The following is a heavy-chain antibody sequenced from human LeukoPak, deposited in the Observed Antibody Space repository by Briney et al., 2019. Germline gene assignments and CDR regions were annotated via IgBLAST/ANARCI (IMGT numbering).Heavy chain of an antibody. Sequence: ASVKVSCKASGYTFTGYYMHWVRQAPGQGLGWMGWINPNSGGTNYAQKFQGRVTMTRDTSISTAYMELSRLRSDDTAVYYCARVGSENGYNSGYFDYWGQGTLVTVSS. V-gene: IGHV1-2*02. D-gene: IGHD5-24*01. CDR1: GYTFTGYY. CDR3: ARVGSENGYNSGYFDY. CDR2: INPNSGGT. J-gene: IGHJ4*02.